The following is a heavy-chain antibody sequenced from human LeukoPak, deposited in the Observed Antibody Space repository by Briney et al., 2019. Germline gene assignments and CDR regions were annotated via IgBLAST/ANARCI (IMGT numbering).Heavy chain of an antibody. V-gene: IGHV3-23*01. CDR1: GFTFSTYG. CDR3: ARIAYYDFWSGYYTPFDY. Sequence: GGSLRLSCAASGFTFSTYGMTWVRQAPGKGLEWVSSISGSGGSTYYADSVKGRVTVSRDNSKSTLFLQMNSLRDEDTAVYYCARIAYYDFWSGYYTPFDYWGQGTLVTVSS. J-gene: IGHJ4*02. CDR2: ISGSGGST. D-gene: IGHD3-3*01.